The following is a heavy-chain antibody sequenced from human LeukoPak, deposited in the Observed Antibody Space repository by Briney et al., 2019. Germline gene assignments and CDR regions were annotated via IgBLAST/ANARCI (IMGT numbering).Heavy chain of an antibody. Sequence: PGGSLRLSCAASGFTFSSYAMHWVRQAPGKGLEWVAVISYDGSNKYYADSVKGRFTVSRDNSKNTLYLQMNSLRAEDTAVYYCAREMKMAAYYYYYYMDVWGKGTTVTVSS. CDR1: GFTFSSYA. J-gene: IGHJ6*03. V-gene: IGHV3-30*04. D-gene: IGHD5-24*01. CDR3: AREMKMAAYYYYYYMDV. CDR2: ISYDGSNK.